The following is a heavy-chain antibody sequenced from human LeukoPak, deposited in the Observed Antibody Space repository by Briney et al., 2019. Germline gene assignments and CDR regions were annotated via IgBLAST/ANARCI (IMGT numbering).Heavy chain of an antibody. D-gene: IGHD3-10*01. CDR2: INHSGST. V-gene: IGHV4-34*01. Sequence: SETLSLTCAVYGGSFSGYYWSWIRQPPGKGLEWIGEINHSGSTNYNPSLKSRVTISVDTSKYQFSLKLSSVTAADTAVYYCARSRITMIRGVLDYWGQGTLVTVSS. CDR1: GGSFSGYY. CDR3: ARSRITMIRGVLDY. J-gene: IGHJ4*02.